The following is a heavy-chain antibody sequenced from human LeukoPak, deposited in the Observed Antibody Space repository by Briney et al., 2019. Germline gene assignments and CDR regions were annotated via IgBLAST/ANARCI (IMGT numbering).Heavy chain of an antibody. D-gene: IGHD3-3*01. V-gene: IGHV3-23*01. J-gene: IGHJ4*02. Sequence: GGSLRLSCAASGFTFSSYAMSWVRQAPGKGLEWVSAISGSGGSAYYADSVKGRFTTSRDNSKNTLYLQMNSLRAEDTAVYYCAKSLRITIFGVVALFDYWGQGTLVTVSS. CDR3: AKSLRITIFGVVALFDY. CDR2: ISGSGGSA. CDR1: GFTFSSYA.